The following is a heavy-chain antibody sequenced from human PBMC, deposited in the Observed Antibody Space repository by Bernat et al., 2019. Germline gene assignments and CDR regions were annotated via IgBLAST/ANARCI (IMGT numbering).Heavy chain of an antibody. CDR1: GFTFSDYY. V-gene: IGHV3-11*05. CDR2: ISSSSSYT. CDR3: ARDAYYYDSSGYSTLDY. J-gene: IGHJ4*02. D-gene: IGHD3-22*01. Sequence: QVQLVESGGGLVKPGGSLRLSCAASGFTFSDYYMSWIRQAPGKGLEWVSYISSSSSYTNYADSVKGRFTISRDNAKNSLYLQMNSPRAEDTAVYYCARDAYYYDSSGYSTLDYWGQGTMVTVSS.